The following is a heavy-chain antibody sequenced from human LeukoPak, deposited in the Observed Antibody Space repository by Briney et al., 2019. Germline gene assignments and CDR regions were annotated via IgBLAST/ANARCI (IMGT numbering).Heavy chain of an antibody. Sequence: GASVKVSCKASGYTFTGYYMHWVRQAPGQGLEWMGWINPNSGGTNYAQKFQDRITMTRDTSISTAYMDLSRLRSDDTAVYYCARDPTTCSWYHYFDYWGQGPWSPSPQ. CDR2: INPNSGGT. CDR3: ARDPTTCSWYHYFDY. CDR1: GYTFTGYY. J-gene: IGHJ4*02. D-gene: IGHD6-13*01. V-gene: IGHV1-2*02.